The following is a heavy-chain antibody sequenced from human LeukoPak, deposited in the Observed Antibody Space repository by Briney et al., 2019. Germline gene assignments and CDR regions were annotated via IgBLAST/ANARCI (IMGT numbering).Heavy chain of an antibody. Sequence: GGSLRLSCAASGFTFSSYAMSWVRQAPGKGLEWVSAISGSGGSTYYADSVKGRFTISRDNSKNTLYLQMNSLRAEDTAVYYCAKYRIVDSSGWYRAHFDYWGQGTLLTVSS. J-gene: IGHJ4*02. V-gene: IGHV3-23*01. CDR3: AKYRIVDSSGWYRAHFDY. CDR1: GFTFSSYA. D-gene: IGHD6-19*01. CDR2: ISGSGGST.